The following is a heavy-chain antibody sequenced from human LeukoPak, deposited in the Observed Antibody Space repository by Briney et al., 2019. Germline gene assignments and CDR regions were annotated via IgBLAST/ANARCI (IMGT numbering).Heavy chain of an antibody. CDR1: GFTFSSYA. D-gene: IGHD3-3*01. Sequence: PGGSLRLSCAASGFTFSSYAVSWVRQAPGKGLEWVSFISGSGDSTYYADSLRGRFTISRDNSKNALYLQINSLRAEDTAVYYCAKDGGRGRGAFDYWGQGALVTVSS. CDR3: AKDGGRGRGAFDY. V-gene: IGHV3-23*01. CDR2: ISGSGDST. J-gene: IGHJ4*02.